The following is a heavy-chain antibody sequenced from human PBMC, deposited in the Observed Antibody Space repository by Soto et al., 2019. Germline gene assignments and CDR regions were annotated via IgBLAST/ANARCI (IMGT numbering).Heavy chain of an antibody. CDR3: ARGNRRGWGVDY. D-gene: IGHD6-19*01. V-gene: IGHV1-69*13. CDR2: IIPIFGTA. CDR1: GGTFSSYA. Sequence: ASVKVSCKASGGTFSSYAISWVRQAPGQGLEWMGGIIPIFGTANYAQKFQGRVTITADESTSTAYMELSSLRSEDTAVYYCARGNRRGWGVDYWGQGTLVTVSS. J-gene: IGHJ4*02.